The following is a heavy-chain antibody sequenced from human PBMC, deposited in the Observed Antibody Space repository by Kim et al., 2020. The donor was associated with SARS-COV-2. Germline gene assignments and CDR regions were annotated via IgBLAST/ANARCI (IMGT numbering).Heavy chain of an antibody. Sequence: ADSVKGRFTISRDNSKDTLYLQMNSLRAEDTAVYYCATIGLEMATIYFDYWGQGTLVTVSS. D-gene: IGHD5-12*01. J-gene: IGHJ4*02. V-gene: IGHV3-23*01. CDR3: ATIGLEMATIYFDY.